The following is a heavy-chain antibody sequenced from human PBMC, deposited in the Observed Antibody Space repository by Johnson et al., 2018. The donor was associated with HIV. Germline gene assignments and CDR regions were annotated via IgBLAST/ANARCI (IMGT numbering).Heavy chain of an antibody. Sequence: QVQLVESGGGVVQPGRSLRLSCAASGFTFSSYAMHWVRQAPGKGLEWVAVISYDGSNKYYADSVKGRFTISRDNSKNTLYLQMNSLGAEDTAVYYCARDPGHSGSYREAFDIWGQGTMVTVSS. V-gene: IGHV3-30-3*01. CDR1: GFTFSSYA. J-gene: IGHJ3*02. CDR3: ARDPGHSGSYREAFDI. D-gene: IGHD1-26*01. CDR2: ISYDGSNK.